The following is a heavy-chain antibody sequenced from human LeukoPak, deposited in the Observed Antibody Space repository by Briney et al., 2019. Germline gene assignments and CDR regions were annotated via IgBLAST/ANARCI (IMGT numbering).Heavy chain of an antibody. CDR1: GYTFTSYA. J-gene: IGHJ4*02. D-gene: IGHD6-19*01. Sequence: ASVKVSCKASGYTFTSYAMHWVRQAPGQSLEWMGWINAGNGNTKYSQKFQGRVTITRDTSASTAYMELSSLRSEDTAVYYCARSRAIGSGWPGNYWGQGTLVTVSS. V-gene: IGHV1-3*01. CDR3: ARSRAIGSGWPGNY. CDR2: INAGNGNT.